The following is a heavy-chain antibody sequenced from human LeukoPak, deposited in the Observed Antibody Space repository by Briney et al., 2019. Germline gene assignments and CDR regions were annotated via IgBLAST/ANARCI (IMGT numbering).Heavy chain of an antibody. Sequence: SETLSLTCTVSGGSISTYAWSWIRQPPGKGLEWIGYIYYIGSTNYNPSLKSRVTISVDTSKSQFSLKLSSVTAADTALYYCARDYYDSRGDAFDIWGQGTMVTVSS. CDR1: GGSISTYA. CDR3: ARDYYDSRGDAFDI. V-gene: IGHV4-59*01. CDR2: IYYIGST. J-gene: IGHJ3*02. D-gene: IGHD3-22*01.